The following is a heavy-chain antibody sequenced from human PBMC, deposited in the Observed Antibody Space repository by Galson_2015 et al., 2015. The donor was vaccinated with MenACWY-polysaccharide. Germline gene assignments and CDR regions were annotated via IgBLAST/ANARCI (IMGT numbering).Heavy chain of an antibody. D-gene: IGHD6-19*01. J-gene: IGHJ3*02. V-gene: IGHV3-33*05. Sequence: APGKGLEWVALIQNVGSPKAYADSVKGRFTISRDNSKNTLYLEMNSLRAEDTAVYYCARESSRIVFHAFDIWGQGTMVTVSS. CDR3: ARESSRIVFHAFDI. CDR2: IQNVGSPK.